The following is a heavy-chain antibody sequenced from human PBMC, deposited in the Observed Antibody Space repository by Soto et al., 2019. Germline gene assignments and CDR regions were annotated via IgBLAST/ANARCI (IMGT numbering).Heavy chain of an antibody. D-gene: IGHD6-19*01. CDR1: GYPFTGYY. J-gene: IGHJ3*01. Sequence: ASVKVSCKPSGYPFTGYYLHWVRQAPGQGLEWMGWINPYSGDTKFAEQFQGRVTMTRDTSMSTAFMELSSLRFDDTAIYYCARMHSTGWFGAFDFWGQGTMVIVYS. CDR3: ARMHSTGWFGAFDF. CDR2: INPYSGDT. V-gene: IGHV1-2*02.